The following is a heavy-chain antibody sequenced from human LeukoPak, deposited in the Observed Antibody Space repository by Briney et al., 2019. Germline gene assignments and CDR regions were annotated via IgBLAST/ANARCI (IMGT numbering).Heavy chain of an antibody. D-gene: IGHD3-3*01. V-gene: IGHV3-11*01. J-gene: IGHJ6*02. CDR3: ASTLRFYGMDV. CDR1: GFIFSDYY. Sequence: GGSLRLSCAASGFIFSDYYMSWIRQAPGKGLGWVSYISSSGSTIYYADSVKGRFTISRDNAKNSLYLQMNSLRAEDTAVYYCASTLRFYGMDVWGQGTTVTVSS. CDR2: ISSSGSTI.